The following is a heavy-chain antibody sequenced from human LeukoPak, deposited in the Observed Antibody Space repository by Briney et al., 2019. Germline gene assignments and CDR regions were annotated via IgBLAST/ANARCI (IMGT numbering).Heavy chain of an antibody. V-gene: IGHV3-30*02. CDR3: AKTSIVVVPAAPFDY. CDR1: GFTCSSYG. Sequence: GGSLRLSCAASGFTCSSYGMHWVRQAPGKGLEWVAFIRYDGSNKYYADSVKGRFTISRDNSKNTLYLQMNSLRAEDTAVYYCAKTSIVVVPAAPFDYWGQGTLVTVSS. CDR2: IRYDGSNK. J-gene: IGHJ4*02. D-gene: IGHD2-2*01.